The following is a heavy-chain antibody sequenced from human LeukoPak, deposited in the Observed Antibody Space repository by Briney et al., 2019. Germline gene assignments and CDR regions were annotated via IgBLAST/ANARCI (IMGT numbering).Heavy chain of an antibody. D-gene: IGHD3-10*01. CDR1: GYSISSGYY. CDR2: IYHSGST. CDR3: ARDVRFGELTRFDY. J-gene: IGHJ4*02. Sequence: SETLSLTCTVSGYSISSGYYWGWIRQPPGKGLEWIGSIYHSGSTYYNPSLKSRVTISVDTSKNQFSLKLSSVTAADTAVYYCARDVRFGELTRFDYWGQGTLVTVSS. V-gene: IGHV4-38-2*02.